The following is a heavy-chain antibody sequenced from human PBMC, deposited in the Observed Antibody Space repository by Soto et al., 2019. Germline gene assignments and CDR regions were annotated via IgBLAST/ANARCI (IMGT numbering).Heavy chain of an antibody. J-gene: IGHJ3*02. CDR2: ISAYNGNT. CDR3: ARGYYDSSGPWAFDI. D-gene: IGHD3-22*01. CDR1: GYTFTSYG. V-gene: IGHV1-18*01. Sequence: GASVKVSCTSSGYTFTSYGISWVRQAPGQGLEWMGWISAYNGNTNYAQKLQGRVTMTTDTSTSTAYMELRSLRSDDTAVYYCARGYYDSSGPWAFDIWGQGTMVTVSS.